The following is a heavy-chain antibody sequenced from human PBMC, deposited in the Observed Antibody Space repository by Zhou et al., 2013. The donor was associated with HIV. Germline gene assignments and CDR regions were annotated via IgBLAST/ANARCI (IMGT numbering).Heavy chain of an antibody. Sequence: QVQLVQSGAEVKKPGASVKVSCKASGYTFTGYYMHWVRQAPGQGLEWMGWINPNSGGTNYAQKFQGRVTMTRDTSISTAYMELSRLRSDDTAVYYCARDTVRETKGPHYYYYGMDVWGQGTTVTVSS. J-gene: IGHJ6*02. CDR1: GYTFTGYY. V-gene: IGHV1-2*02. CDR3: ARDTVRETKGPHYYYYGMDV. D-gene: IGHD3-10*01. CDR2: INPNSGGT.